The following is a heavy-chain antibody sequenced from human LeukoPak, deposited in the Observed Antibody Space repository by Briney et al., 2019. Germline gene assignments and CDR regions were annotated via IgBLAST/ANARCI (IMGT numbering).Heavy chain of an antibody. D-gene: IGHD5-12*01. V-gene: IGHV3-66*02. Sequence: GGSLRLSCAASGFTVSSNYMSWVRQAPGKGLEWVSVIYSGGSTYYADSVKGRFTISRDNSKNTLYLQMNSLRAEDTAVYYCAKEGIGGYDLESAFDIWGQGTMVTVSS. CDR2: IYSGGST. CDR1: GFTVSSNY. CDR3: AKEGIGGYDLESAFDI. J-gene: IGHJ3*02.